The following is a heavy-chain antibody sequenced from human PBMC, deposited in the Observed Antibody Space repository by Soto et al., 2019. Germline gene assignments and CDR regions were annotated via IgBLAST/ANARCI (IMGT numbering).Heavy chain of an antibody. J-gene: IGHJ6*02. CDR1: GYTFTNYG. CDR2: INVYNGNT. Sequence: QVQLVQSGAEVKKPGASVKVSCKASGYTFTNYGINWVRQAPGQGLEWMGWINVYNGNTNYAQSLQGRVTMTTDTSTNTAYMELRSLRSDDTAVYYCARDPLIVAVSSDYGMDVWGQGTTVTGSS. D-gene: IGHD2-21*01. V-gene: IGHV1-18*01. CDR3: ARDPLIVAVSSDYGMDV.